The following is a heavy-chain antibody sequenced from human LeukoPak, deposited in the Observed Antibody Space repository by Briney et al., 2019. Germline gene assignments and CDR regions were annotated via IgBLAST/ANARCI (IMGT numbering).Heavy chain of an antibody. CDR1: GFTFSSYA. Sequence: GGSLRLSCAASGFTFSSYAMSWVRQAPGKGLEWVSAISGSGGSTYYADSVKGRFTISRDNSKNTLYLQMNSLRAEDMALYYCAKDISYSSSSGGGFGYWGQGTLVTVSS. J-gene: IGHJ4*02. V-gene: IGHV3-23*01. CDR3: AKDISYSSSSGGGFGY. CDR2: ISGSGGST. D-gene: IGHD6-6*01.